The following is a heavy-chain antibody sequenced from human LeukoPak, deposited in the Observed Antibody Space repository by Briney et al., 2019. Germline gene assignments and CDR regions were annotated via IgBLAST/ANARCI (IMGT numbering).Heavy chain of an antibody. D-gene: IGHD4-23*01. CDR3: ANLLRWEPY. Sequence: GGSLRLSCAASEFTFSSYGMHWVRQAPGKGLEWVAVISYDGSNKYYADSVKGRFTISRDNSKSTLYLQMNSLRAEDTAVYYCANLLRWEPYWGQGTLVTVSS. CDR2: ISYDGSNK. CDR1: EFTFSSYG. J-gene: IGHJ4*02. V-gene: IGHV3-30*18.